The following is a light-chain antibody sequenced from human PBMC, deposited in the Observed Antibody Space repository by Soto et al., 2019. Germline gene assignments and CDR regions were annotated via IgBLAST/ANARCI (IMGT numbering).Light chain of an antibody. J-gene: IGLJ3*02. CDR3: TSYTTSSTLV. V-gene: IGLV2-14*01. CDR2: EVS. CDR1: SSDVGYYNY. Sequence: QSALTQPASVSGSPGQSITISCTGTSSDVGYYNYVSWYQHHPGKVPKLIIYEVSNRPSRISNRFSGSKSGNTASLTISGLQAEDEADYYCTSYTTSSTLVFGAGTKLTVL.